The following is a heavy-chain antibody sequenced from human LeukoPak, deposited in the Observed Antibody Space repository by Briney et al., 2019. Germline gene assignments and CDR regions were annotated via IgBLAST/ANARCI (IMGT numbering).Heavy chain of an antibody. J-gene: IGHJ4*02. CDR1: GFTFSSYS. Sequence: GGSLRLSCAASGFTFSSYSMTWVRQAPGKGLEWVSYISSSSSTIYYADSVKGRFTISRDNAKNSLYLQMNSLRAEDTALYYCAKDPSPHYDFWSGYYTGGFDYWGQGTLVTVSS. V-gene: IGHV3-48*04. D-gene: IGHD3-3*01. CDR2: ISSSSSTI. CDR3: AKDPSPHYDFWSGYYTGGFDY.